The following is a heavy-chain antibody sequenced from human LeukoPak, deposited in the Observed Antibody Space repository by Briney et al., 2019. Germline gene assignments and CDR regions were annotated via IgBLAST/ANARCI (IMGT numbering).Heavy chain of an antibody. CDR2: ISAYNGNT. Sequence: ASVKVSCKASGYTFTSYDINWVRQATGQGLEWMGWISAYNGNTNYAQKLQGRVTMTTDTSTSTAYMELRSLRSDDTAVYYCARDFFWGLSYLSPAASTDAFDIWGQGTMVTVSS. D-gene: IGHD2-2*01. J-gene: IGHJ3*02. V-gene: IGHV1-18*01. CDR3: ARDFFWGLSYLSPAASTDAFDI. CDR1: GYTFTSYD.